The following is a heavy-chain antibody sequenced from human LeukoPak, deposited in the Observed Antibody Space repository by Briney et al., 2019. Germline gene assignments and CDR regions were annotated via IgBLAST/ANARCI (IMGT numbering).Heavy chain of an antibody. CDR1: GGSISSSNYY. CDR3: ARGAGYGRGDY. CDR2: IHYSETT. V-gene: IGHV4-39*02. J-gene: IGHJ4*02. D-gene: IGHD1-26*01. Sequence: PSETLSLTCTVSGGSISSSNYYWGWIRQPPGKGLEWIASIHYSETTYYNPSLKSRVTISVDTSKNHFSLKLSSVTAADTAVYYCARGAGYGRGDYWGQGTLVTVSS.